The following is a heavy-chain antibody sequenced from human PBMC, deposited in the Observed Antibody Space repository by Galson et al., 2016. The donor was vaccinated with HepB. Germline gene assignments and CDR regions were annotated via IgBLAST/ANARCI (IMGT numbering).Heavy chain of an antibody. V-gene: IGHV3-30*04. J-gene: IGHJ6*02. D-gene: IGHD4-17*01. Sequence: SLRLSCAASGFSFSNSAMHWVRLAPGKGLEWVAGLLYDGNYKKYADSVKGRFTISRDNSRNTLYLQMNSLRAEDTAVYYCAKDIGEGTTVTIYYFYYGMDVWGQGTTFSVSS. CDR1: GFSFSNSA. CDR2: LLYDGNYK. CDR3: AKDIGEGTTVTIYYFYYGMDV.